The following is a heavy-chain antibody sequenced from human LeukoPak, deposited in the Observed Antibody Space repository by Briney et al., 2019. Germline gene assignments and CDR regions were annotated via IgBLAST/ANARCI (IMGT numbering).Heavy chain of an antibody. V-gene: IGHV4-34*01. Sequence: SETLSLTCAVYGGSFSGYYWSWIRQPPGKGLEWIGEINHSGSTNYNPSLKSRVTMSVDTSKNQFSLKLSSVTAADTAVYYCARGNYYYGSGSQLLDPWGQGTLVTVSS. D-gene: IGHD3-10*01. CDR3: ARGNYYYGSGSQLLDP. J-gene: IGHJ5*02. CDR2: INHSGST. CDR1: GGSFSGYY.